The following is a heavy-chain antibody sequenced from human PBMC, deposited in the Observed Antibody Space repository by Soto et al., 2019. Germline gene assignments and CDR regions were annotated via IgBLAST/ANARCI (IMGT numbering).Heavy chain of an antibody. D-gene: IGHD6-6*01. CDR3: ANYFMSRPWFDT. J-gene: IGHJ5*02. CDR1: GGSINNSTSF. V-gene: IGHV4-39*02. CDR2: INYRWPA. Sequence: PSETLPLTCSASGGSINNSTSFWGWLRQSPGKGLEWIATINYRWPAGYNPSLKSRVTISVDRSRDVLSLQMNYVTAPDTAVYYCANYFMSRPWFDTWGQGTLVTVSS.